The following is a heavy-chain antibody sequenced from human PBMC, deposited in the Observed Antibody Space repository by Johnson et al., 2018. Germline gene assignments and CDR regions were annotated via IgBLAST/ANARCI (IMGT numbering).Heavy chain of an antibody. CDR2: INSDGSST. J-gene: IGHJ3*02. D-gene: IGHD3-22*01. Sequence: VQLVESGGGLAPPGGSLRLSCAVSGFAFSSYRMYWVRQGPGKEMVWVSRINSDGSSTSYADSVKGRFTISRDNVKNTLYLQMDSLRADDTAVYYCARVSGYDAFDIWGQGTMVTVSS. CDR3: ARVSGYDAFDI. CDR1: GFAFSSYR. V-gene: IGHV3-74*02.